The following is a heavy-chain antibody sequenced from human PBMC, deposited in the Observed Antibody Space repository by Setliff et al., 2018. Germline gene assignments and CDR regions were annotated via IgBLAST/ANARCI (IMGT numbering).Heavy chain of an antibody. CDR2: IHYSGTT. CDR3: ARENGYCSGGACYFMFDY. V-gene: IGHV4-59*11. D-gene: IGHD2-15*01. CDR1: GGSSSSHY. J-gene: IGHJ4*02. Sequence: PSETLSLTCTVSGGSSSSHYWSWIRQPPGKGLEWIGCIHYSGTTNYNPSLKSRVTLSLDTAKNQFSLELRAVTAADTALYYCARENGYCSGGACYFMFDYWGQGTLVTVSS.